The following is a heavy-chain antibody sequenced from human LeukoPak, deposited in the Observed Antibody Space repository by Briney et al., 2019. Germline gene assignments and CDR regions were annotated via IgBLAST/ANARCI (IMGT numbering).Heavy chain of an antibody. CDR3: ARYGSGTYPRFDY. CDR1: GGSISGYY. D-gene: IGHD3-10*01. V-gene: IGHV4-59*08. Sequence: SQTLSLTCAVSGGSISGYYWSWIRQSPGKGLEWIAYIYNSGSTNYNPSLQSRVTISVDTSKNQFSLNLSSVTAADTAVYYCARYGSGTYPRFDYWGQGTLVTVSS. J-gene: IGHJ4*02. CDR2: IYNSGST.